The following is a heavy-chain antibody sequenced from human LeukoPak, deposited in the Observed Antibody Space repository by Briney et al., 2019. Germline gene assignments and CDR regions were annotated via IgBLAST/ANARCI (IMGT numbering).Heavy chain of an antibody. CDR3: ARDYYITMVRDGYSAYYYGMDV. Sequence: SETLSLTCTVSGGSISSYYWSWIRQPPGKGLEWIGYIYYSGSTNYNPSLKSRVTISVDTSKNQFSPKLSSVTAADTAVYYCARDYYITMVRDGYSAYYYGMDVWGQGTTVTVSS. CDR2: IYYSGST. D-gene: IGHD3-10*01. J-gene: IGHJ6*02. CDR1: GGSISSYY. V-gene: IGHV4-59*01.